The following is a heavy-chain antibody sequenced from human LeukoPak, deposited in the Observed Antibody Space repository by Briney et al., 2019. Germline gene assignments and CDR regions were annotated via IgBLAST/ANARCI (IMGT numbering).Heavy chain of an antibody. CDR2: IGNKASNYAT. CDR3: AGNYDSWTGLNY. CDR1: GFTFSGSA. V-gene: IGHV3-73*01. J-gene: IGHJ4*02. Sequence: GGSLKLSCAASGFTFSGSAMHWVRQASGKGLEWVGHIGNKASNYATEYAASLEGRFTISRDDSKDTAYLQVNSLKTEDTAVYYCAGNYDSWTGLNYWGQGTLVTVSS. D-gene: IGHD3-3*01.